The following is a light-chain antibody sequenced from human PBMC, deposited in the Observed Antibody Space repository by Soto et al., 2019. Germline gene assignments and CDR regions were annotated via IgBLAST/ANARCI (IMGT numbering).Light chain of an antibody. CDR2: AAS. CDR3: QQLNSYPIAT. Sequence: SPSAVSAQVGDSVTITCRASQDISNFLAWYQQKPGKAPKLLIYAASTLQSGVPSRFSGSGSGREFTLTISSLQPEDFATYHCQQLNSYPIATFGGGTKVDI. J-gene: IGKJ4*01. V-gene: IGKV1-9*01. CDR1: QDISNF.